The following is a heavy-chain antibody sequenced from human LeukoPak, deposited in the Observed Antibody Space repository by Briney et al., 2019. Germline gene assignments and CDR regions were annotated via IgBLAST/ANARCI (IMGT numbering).Heavy chain of an antibody. CDR3: AAVTMIVVVITV. Sequence: SETLSLTCTVSGGSISSYYWSWIRQPPGKGLEWIGYIYYSGSTNYNPSLKSRVTISVDTSKNQFSLKLSSVTAADTAVYYCAAVTMIVVVITVWGQGTLVTVSS. CDR1: GGSISSYY. D-gene: IGHD3-22*01. V-gene: IGHV4-59*08. J-gene: IGHJ4*02. CDR2: IYYSGST.